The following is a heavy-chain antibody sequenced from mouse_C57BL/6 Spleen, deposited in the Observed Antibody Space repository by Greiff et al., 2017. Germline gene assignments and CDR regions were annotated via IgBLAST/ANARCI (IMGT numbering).Heavy chain of an antibody. CDR3: AAKPYITAIGQFDY. CDR2: IDPEDGET. D-gene: IGHD1-1*01. V-gene: IGHV14-2*01. J-gene: IGHJ2*01. CDR1: GFNITDYY. Sequence: VQLQQPGAELVKPGASVKLSCTASGFNITDYYMHWVKQRPEQGLEWIGRIDPEDGETNYAPKFQGKATMTADTSSNTADLQLSSLTSEDTAVYYWAAKPYITAIGQFDYWGQGTTLTVSS.